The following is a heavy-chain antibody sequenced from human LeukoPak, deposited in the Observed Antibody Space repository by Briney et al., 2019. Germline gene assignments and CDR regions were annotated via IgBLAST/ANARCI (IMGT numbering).Heavy chain of an antibody. J-gene: IGHJ6*03. Sequence: GGSLRLSCAASGFTFSSYAVSWVRQAPGKGLEWVSAISGSGGSTYYADSVKGRFTISRDNSKNTLYLQMNSLRAEDTAVYYCARGATAGRFSLRPTGAYYMDVWGKGTTVTVSS. CDR2: ISGSGGST. V-gene: IGHV3-23*01. D-gene: IGHD6-13*01. CDR3: ARGATAGRFSLRPTGAYYMDV. CDR1: GFTFSSYA.